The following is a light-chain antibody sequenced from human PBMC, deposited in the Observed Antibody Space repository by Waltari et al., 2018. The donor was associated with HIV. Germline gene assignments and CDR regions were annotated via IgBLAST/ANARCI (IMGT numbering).Light chain of an antibody. CDR1: SSNIGSKT. Sequence: QSVLTQPPSASGTPGPRVTISCSGSSSNIGSKTVNWYQQLPGTAPKLLIYSNNQRPSGVPDRFSGSKSGTSASLAISGLQSEDEAHYYCAAWDDSLNGRVFGGGTKLTVL. J-gene: IGLJ3*02. CDR2: SNN. CDR3: AAWDDSLNGRV. V-gene: IGLV1-44*01.